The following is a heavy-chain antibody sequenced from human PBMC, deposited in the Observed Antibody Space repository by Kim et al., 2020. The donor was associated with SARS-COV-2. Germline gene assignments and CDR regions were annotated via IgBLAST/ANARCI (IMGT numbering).Heavy chain of an antibody. V-gene: IGHV3-9*01. CDR2: ISWNSGSI. Sequence: GGSLRLSCAASGFTFDDYAMHWVRQAPGKGLEWVSGISWNSGSIGYADSVKGRFTISRDNAKNSLYLQMNSLRAEDTALYYCAKDRGIAVVSYAFDIWGQGTMVTVSS. CDR3: AKDRGIAVVSYAFDI. CDR1: GFTFDDYA. J-gene: IGHJ3*02. D-gene: IGHD6-19*01.